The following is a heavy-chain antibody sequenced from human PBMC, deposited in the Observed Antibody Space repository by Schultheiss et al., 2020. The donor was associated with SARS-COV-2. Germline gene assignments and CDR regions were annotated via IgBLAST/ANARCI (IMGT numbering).Heavy chain of an antibody. CDR2: FDREDGGT. D-gene: IGHD2-8*02. CDR3: ATFSVPLYYGPYSTVSAYYYAMDV. V-gene: IGHV1-24*01. J-gene: IGHJ6*02. Sequence: ASVKVSCQVSGYILTDLSMHWVRQAPGKGLEWMGGFDREDGGTIYPQKFQGRVTLTEDTSTDTAYMELSSLRSDDTAVYYCATFSVPLYYGPYSTVSAYYYAMDVWGQGTTVTGSS. CDR1: GYILTDLS.